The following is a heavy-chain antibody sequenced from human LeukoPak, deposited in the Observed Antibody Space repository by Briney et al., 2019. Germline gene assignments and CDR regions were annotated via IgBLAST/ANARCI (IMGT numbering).Heavy chain of an antibody. V-gene: IGHV3-21*01. CDR3: ARGLLPGNRYYYMDV. CDR1: GFTFSSYS. Sequence: PGGSLRLSCAASGFTFSSYSMNWVRQAPGKGLEWVSSISSSSSYIYYADSVKGRFTISRDNAKNSLYLQMNSLRAEDTAVYYCARGLLPGNRYYYMDVWGKGTTVTVSS. J-gene: IGHJ6*03. CDR2: ISSSSSYI. D-gene: IGHD1-26*01.